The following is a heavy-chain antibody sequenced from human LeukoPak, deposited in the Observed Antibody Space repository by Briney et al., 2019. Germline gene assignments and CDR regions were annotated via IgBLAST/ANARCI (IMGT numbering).Heavy chain of an antibody. V-gene: IGHV3-23*01. CDR2: ISGISGSTT. CDR3: VRHNAARAFDI. CDR1: GFTFANYA. Sequence: GGSLTLSCAASGFTFANYAMRWVRQAPGKGLQWVSAISGISGSTTIYADSVKGRFTLSRDNSKNTLYLQMNNLRAEDTAVYYCVRHNAARAFDIWGQGTMVIVSS. D-gene: IGHD1-1*01. J-gene: IGHJ3*02.